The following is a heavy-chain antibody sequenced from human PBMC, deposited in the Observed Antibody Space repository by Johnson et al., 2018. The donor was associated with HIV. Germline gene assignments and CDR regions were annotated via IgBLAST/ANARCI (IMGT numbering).Heavy chain of an antibody. Sequence: VQLVESGGGLVQPGGSLRLSCAAPGFTVSSNYMNWVRQVPGRGLEWVSLISWDGGSTHYADSVKGRFIISRDNSKNSLYLQMNILRAEDTALYFCAKDSDRYYYGSGDAFDIWGQGTMVTVFS. CDR3: AKDSDRYYYGSGDAFDI. CDR1: GFTVSSNY. V-gene: IGHV3-43D*04. D-gene: IGHD3-10*01. CDR2: ISWDGGST. J-gene: IGHJ3*02.